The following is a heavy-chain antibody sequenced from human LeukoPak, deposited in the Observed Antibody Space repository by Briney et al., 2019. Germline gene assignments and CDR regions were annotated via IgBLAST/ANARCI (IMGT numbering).Heavy chain of an antibody. CDR1: GFTVSSNY. Sequence: PGGSLRLSCTASGFTVSSNYMSCVRQAPGKGPEWVGFIGSKAYGGTTGYAASVKGRFTISRDDSKSIAYLQMNSLKTEDTAMYYCTNSLRGSSGYWGQGTLVTVSS. V-gene: IGHV3-49*04. CDR2: IGSKAYGGTT. CDR3: TNSLRGSSGY. D-gene: IGHD1-26*01. J-gene: IGHJ4*02.